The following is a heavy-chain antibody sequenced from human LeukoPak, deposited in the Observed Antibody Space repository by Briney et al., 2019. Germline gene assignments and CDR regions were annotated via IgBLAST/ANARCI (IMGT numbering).Heavy chain of an antibody. CDR3: VRGVRGAWSTFDY. CDR1: GFTFRDYT. V-gene: IGHV3-30-3*01. D-gene: IGHD6-19*01. J-gene: IGHJ4*02. Sequence: PGGSLRLSCTASGFTFRDYTMHWVRQAPGKGLEWVAVISYDGSNDYYAVSVKGRFTISRDNSKNTLYLQVNGLSADDTAVYYCVRGVRGAWSTFDYWGQGTLLTVSS. CDR2: ISYDGSND.